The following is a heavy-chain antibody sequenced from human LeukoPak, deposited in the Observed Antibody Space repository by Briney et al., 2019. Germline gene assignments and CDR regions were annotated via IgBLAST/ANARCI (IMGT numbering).Heavy chain of an antibody. CDR3: ARGHYYDSSGYHGMDV. V-gene: IGHV4-39*07. J-gene: IGHJ6*02. Sequence: SETLSLTCTVSGDSISSSGYHWGWIRQPPGKGLEWVGSIYYDGSTYYNPSLKSRVTISVDTSKNQFSLKLSSVTAADTAVYYCARGHYYDSSGYHGMDVWGQGTTVTVSS. CDR1: GDSISSSGYH. D-gene: IGHD3-22*01. CDR2: IYYDGST.